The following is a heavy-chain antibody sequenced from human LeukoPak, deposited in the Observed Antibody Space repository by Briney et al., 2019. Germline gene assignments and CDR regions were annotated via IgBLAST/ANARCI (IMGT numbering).Heavy chain of an antibody. J-gene: IGHJ6*03. CDR1: GYTFTGYY. Sequence: GASVKVSCKASGYTFTGYYMHWVRQAPGQGLEWMGWINPNSGGTNYAQKFQGRVTMTRDTSISTAYMELSRLRSDDTAVYYCARDVFLGQDNYYMDVWGKGTTVTVSS. D-gene: IGHD3-3*01. V-gene: IGHV1-2*02. CDR3: ARDVFLGQDNYYMDV. CDR2: INPNSGGT.